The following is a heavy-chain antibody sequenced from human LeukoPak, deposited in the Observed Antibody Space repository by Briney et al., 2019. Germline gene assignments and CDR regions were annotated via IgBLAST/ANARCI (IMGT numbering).Heavy chain of an antibody. CDR3: ARVSPIRVAGNPYYYAMDV. Sequence: SETLSLTCTVSGGSITSYDWTWIRQPAGKGLEWIGRIYSSGTTTYNPSLRSRVDMSVDTSKHQFSLKLRPVTAADTALYYCARVSPIRVAGNPYYYAMDVWGQGTTVIVSS. CDR1: GGSITSYD. V-gene: IGHV4-4*07. D-gene: IGHD6-19*01. CDR2: IYSSGTT. J-gene: IGHJ6*02.